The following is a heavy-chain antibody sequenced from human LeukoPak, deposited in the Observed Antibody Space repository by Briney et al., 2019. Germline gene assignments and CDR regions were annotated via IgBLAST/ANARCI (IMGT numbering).Heavy chain of an antibody. CDR3: ARLGNGCSYGAFDY. CDR1: GYSISSGYY. V-gene: IGHV4-38-2*02. CDR2: IYHNGST. D-gene: IGHD5-18*01. Sequence: SETLSLTCTVSGYSISSGYYWGWIRQPPGKGLEWIGNIYHNGSTYYNPSLKSRDPIPVDTSKIQFSLKLSSVTAADTAVYYCARLGNGCSYGAFDYWGQGTLVTVSS. J-gene: IGHJ4*02.